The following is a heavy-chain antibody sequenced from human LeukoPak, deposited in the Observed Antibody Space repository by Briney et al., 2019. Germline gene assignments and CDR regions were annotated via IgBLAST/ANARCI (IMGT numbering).Heavy chain of an antibody. CDR2: IKQDGSEK. CDR1: GFTFSSYA. D-gene: IGHD6-13*01. Sequence: GGSLRLSCAASGFTFSSYAMSWVRQAPGKGLEWVANIKQDGSEKYYVDSVKGRFTISRDNAKNSLYLQMNSLRVEDTAVYYCARDRAAAGIFDYWGQGILVTVSS. J-gene: IGHJ4*02. V-gene: IGHV3-7*03. CDR3: ARDRAAAGIFDY.